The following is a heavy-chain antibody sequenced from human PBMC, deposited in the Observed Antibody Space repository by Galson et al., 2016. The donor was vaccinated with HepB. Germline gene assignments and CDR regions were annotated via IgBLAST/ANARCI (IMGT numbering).Heavy chain of an antibody. CDR3: ARDPDYGDFENSYGLDI. D-gene: IGHD4-17*01. CDR2: IIPIFGTT. J-gene: IGHJ6*02. CDR1: GGTLTNYA. Sequence: SVKVSCKASGGTLTNYAINWVRQAPGQGLEWMGGIIPIFGTTNYAEKFQGRVTITADQSTSTAYMNLTSLRSEDTAVYYCARDPDYGDFENSYGLDIWGQGTAVTVSS. V-gene: IGHV1-69*13.